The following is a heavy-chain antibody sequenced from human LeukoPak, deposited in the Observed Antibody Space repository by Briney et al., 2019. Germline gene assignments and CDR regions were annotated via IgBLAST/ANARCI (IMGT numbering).Heavy chain of an antibody. Sequence: GGSLRLSCAASGFTFSSYAMSWVRQAPGKGLEWVSGISGSGGSTNYADSVKGRFTISRDNSKNTLYLQMNSLRAEDTAVYYCAKRWGDDTYYFDFWGQGNLVTVSS. V-gene: IGHV3-23*01. CDR2: ISGSGGST. CDR3: AKRWGDDTYYFDF. D-gene: IGHD3-10*01. J-gene: IGHJ4*02. CDR1: GFTFSSYA.